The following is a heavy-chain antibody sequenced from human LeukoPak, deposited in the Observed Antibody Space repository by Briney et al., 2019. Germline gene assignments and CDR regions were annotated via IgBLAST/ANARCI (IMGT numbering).Heavy chain of an antibody. CDR3: AKYYSTSGSSGGRVFDY. CDR2: VYSGGST. D-gene: IGHD3-10*01. CDR1: GFTVSSNY. V-gene: IGHV3-53*01. Sequence: GGSLRLSCAASGFTVSSNYMSWVRQAPGRGLEWVSVVYSGGSTYYADSVKGRFTISRDNPKNTLYLQMNSLRAEDTAVYYCAKYYSTSGSSGGRVFDYWGQGTLVTVSS. J-gene: IGHJ4*02.